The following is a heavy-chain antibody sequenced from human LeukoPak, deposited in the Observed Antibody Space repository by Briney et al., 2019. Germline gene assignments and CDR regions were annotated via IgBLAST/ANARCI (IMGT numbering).Heavy chain of an antibody. J-gene: IGHJ3*02. D-gene: IGHD3-3*01. Sequence: SETLSLTCTVSGGSISSSCYWGWIRQPPRKGREWIGSIYYSGSTYYNPSLKSRVTISVDTSKNQFSLKLSSVTAADTAVYYCARGRFLEWLSGSAFDIWGQGTMVTVSS. CDR2: IYYSGST. CDR3: ARGRFLEWLSGSAFDI. CDR1: GGSISSSCY. V-gene: IGHV4-39*01.